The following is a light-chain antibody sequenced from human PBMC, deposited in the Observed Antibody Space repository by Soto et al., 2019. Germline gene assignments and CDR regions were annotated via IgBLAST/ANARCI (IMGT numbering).Light chain of an antibody. Sequence: DIQMTQSPSSLSASVGDRVTITCRASQGIRNDVGWYQQKPGKAPKRLIYDAYRLQSGVPSRFSGSGSGTEFTLTISSLQPEDFATYYCLQHNSYRWTFGQGTKVESK. CDR2: DAY. V-gene: IGKV1-17*01. CDR1: QGIRND. CDR3: LQHNSYRWT. J-gene: IGKJ1*01.